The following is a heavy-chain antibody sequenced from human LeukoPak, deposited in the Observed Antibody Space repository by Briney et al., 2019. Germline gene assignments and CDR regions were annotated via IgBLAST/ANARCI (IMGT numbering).Heavy chain of an antibody. CDR1: GFTFSSYA. CDR2: IGASGGST. J-gene: IGHJ4*02. D-gene: IGHD3-9*01. Sequence: GGSLRLSCAPSGFTFSSYAMSWVRQAPGKGLEWVSGIGASGGSTYYADSVKGRFTISRDNSKNTLYLQMNSLRTEDTAVYYCAKAEGYDILTGLDYWGQGTLVTVSS. CDR3: AKAEGYDILTGLDY. V-gene: IGHV3-23*01.